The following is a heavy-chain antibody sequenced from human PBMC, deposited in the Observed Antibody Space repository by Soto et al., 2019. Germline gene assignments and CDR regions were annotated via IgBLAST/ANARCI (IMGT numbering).Heavy chain of an antibody. CDR3: AKDRGYSSSWYRSACFDY. J-gene: IGHJ4*02. CDR2: ISGSGGST. Sequence: GGSLRLSCAASGFTFSSYAMSWVRQAPGKGLEWVSAISGSGGSTYYADSVKGRFTISRDNSKNTLYLQMNSLRAEDTAVYYCAKDRGYSSSWYRSACFDYWGQGTLVTVSS. D-gene: IGHD6-13*01. CDR1: GFTFSSYA. V-gene: IGHV3-23*01.